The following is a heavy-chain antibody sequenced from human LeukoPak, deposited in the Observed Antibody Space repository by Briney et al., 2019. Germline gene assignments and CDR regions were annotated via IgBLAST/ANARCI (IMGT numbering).Heavy chain of an antibody. D-gene: IGHD3-22*01. CDR1: GFTFSSYA. J-gene: IGHJ3*02. CDR2: ISGSGGST. V-gene: IGHV3-23*01. Sequence: GGSLRLSCAASGFTFSSYAMSWVRQAPGKGLEWVSAISGSGGSTYYADSVKGRFTISRDNSKNTLYLQMNSLRAENTAVYYCAKDREDYYDSSGYYYRGAFDIWGRGTMVTVSS. CDR3: AKDREDYYDSSGYYYRGAFDI.